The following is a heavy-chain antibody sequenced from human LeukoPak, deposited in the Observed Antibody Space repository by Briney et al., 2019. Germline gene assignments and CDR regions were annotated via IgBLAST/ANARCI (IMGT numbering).Heavy chain of an antibody. D-gene: IGHD3-22*01. CDR2: IWYDGSNK. CDR1: GFTFSSYG. J-gene: IGHJ4*02. CDR3: ARDGSSGYRYYFDY. V-gene: IGHV3-33*01. Sequence: GGSLRLSCAASGFTFSSYGMHWVRQAPGKGLEWVAVIWYDGSNKYYADSVKGRFTISRDNSKKTLYLQMNSLRAEDTAVYYWARDGSSGYRYYFDYWGQGTLVTVSS.